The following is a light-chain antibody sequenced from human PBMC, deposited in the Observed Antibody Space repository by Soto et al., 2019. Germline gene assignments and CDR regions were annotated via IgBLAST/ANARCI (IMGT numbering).Light chain of an antibody. Sequence: QSVLTQPASVSGSPGQSITISCTGTSSDVGGYNYVSWYQQHPGKAPKLMIYEVSNRPSGVSNRFSGSKSGNTASLTISGLQAEDEADYYCSSYTTSSTLGLLFGGGTKLTVL. CDR3: SSYTTSSTLGLL. CDR1: SSDVGGYNY. V-gene: IGLV2-14*01. CDR2: EVS. J-gene: IGLJ2*01.